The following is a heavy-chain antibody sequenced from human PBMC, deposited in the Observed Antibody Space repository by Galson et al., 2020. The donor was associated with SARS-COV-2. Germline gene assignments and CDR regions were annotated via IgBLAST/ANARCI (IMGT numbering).Heavy chain of an antibody. CDR2: VYYSGNT. D-gene: IGHD3-3*01. V-gene: IGHV4-39*01. CDR1: GGAITRSTSY. CDR3: ARHGGNGYYTGAREGWFDP. Sequence: SQTLSLTCSVSGGAITRSTSYWAWIRQPPGRGLEWIGSVYYSGNTNYNPSLDSRVTISADTSKNQVSLKLSSVTAADTAVYYCARHGGNGYYTGAREGWFDPWGQGTLVTVSS. J-gene: IGHJ5*02.